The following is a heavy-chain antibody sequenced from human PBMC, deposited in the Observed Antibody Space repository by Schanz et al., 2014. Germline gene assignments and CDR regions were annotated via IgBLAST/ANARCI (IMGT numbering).Heavy chain of an antibody. D-gene: IGHD2-21*01. CDR2: IWYDGSNK. CDR3: ARDLEGYDGGGGGFDP. CDR1: GFIFSSYG. J-gene: IGHJ5*02. V-gene: IGHV3-33*01. Sequence: QVQLVESGGGVVQPGRSLRLSCAASGFIFSSYGLHWVRQAPGKGLEWVAFIWYDGSNKYYADFVKGRFTISRDNSKNTLYLQMNSLRAEDTAVYYCARDLEGYDGGGGGFDPWGQGTLVTVSS.